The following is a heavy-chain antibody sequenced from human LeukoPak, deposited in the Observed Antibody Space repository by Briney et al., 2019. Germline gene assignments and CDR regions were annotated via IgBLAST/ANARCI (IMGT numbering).Heavy chain of an antibody. CDR1: GYTFTSYG. D-gene: IGHD3-22*01. J-gene: IGHJ4*02. Sequence: ASVKVSCKASGYTFTSYGISCVPQAPGQGLEWMGWISAYNGNTNYAQKLQGRVTMTTDTSTSTAYMELRSLRSDGTAVYYCARDYDSSGYYYGGDYWGQGTLVTVSS. CDR3: ARDYDSSGYYYGGDY. V-gene: IGHV1-18*01. CDR2: ISAYNGNT.